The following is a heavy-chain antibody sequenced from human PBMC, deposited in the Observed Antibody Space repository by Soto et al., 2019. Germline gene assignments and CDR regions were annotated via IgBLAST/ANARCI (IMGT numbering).Heavy chain of an antibody. CDR1: GGTFSAYA. V-gene: IGHV1-69*14. CDR2: IVPTFGTP. J-gene: IGHJ6*02. CDR3: ARPSRGSSNYAMDV. D-gene: IGHD6-6*01. Sequence: QDRLVQSRAEVKKPGSSVKVSCKAYGGTFSAYAFSWVRQAPGQGLEWVGGIVPTFGTPKYAEKFQGRVTITADTSTSTVFLFLSSLRSEATAVYYCARPSRGSSNYAMDVWGQGTTVTVSS.